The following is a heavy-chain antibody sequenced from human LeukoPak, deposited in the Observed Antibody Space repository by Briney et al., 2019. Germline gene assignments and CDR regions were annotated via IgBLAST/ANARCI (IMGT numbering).Heavy chain of an antibody. D-gene: IGHD3-22*01. CDR3: AKGLREGYYDSSGTFDY. CDR1: GFTFSSYG. Sequence: GGSLRLSCAASGFTFSSYGMHWVRQAPGKGLEWVAFIRYDGSNKYYAESVKGRLTISRDNSKNTLYLQMNSLRAEDTAVYYCAKGLREGYYDSSGTFDYWGQGTLVTVSS. J-gene: IGHJ4*02. V-gene: IGHV3-30*02. CDR2: IRYDGSNK.